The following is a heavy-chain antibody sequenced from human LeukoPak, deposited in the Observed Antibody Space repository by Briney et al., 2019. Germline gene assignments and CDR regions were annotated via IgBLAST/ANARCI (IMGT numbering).Heavy chain of an antibody. D-gene: IGHD2/OR15-2a*01. CDR3: ARAGVNRGWFDP. V-gene: IGHV4-59*12. J-gene: IGHJ5*02. Sequence: SETLSLTCTVSGGSISSYYWSRIRQPPGKGLEWIGYIYYSGSTYYNPSLKSRVTISVDRSKNQFSLKLSSVTAADTAVYYCARAGVNRGWFDPWGQGTLVTVSS. CDR1: GGSISSYY. CDR2: IYYSGST.